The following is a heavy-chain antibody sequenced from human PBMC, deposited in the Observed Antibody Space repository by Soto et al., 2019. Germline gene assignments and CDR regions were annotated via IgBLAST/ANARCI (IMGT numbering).Heavy chain of an antibody. CDR3: ARDGSSGSLFVDY. J-gene: IGHJ4*02. Sequence: QVQLVQSGAEGKKPGSSVKVSCKASGGTFSSYAISWVRQAPGQGLEWMGGIIPIFCTANYAQKLQSRVTITAADSTSTAYMELSSLRSEDTDVYYCARDGSSGSLFVDYWGQGTLVTVSS. D-gene: IGHD3-22*01. V-gene: IGHV1-69*01. CDR1: GGTFSSYA. CDR2: IIPIFCTA.